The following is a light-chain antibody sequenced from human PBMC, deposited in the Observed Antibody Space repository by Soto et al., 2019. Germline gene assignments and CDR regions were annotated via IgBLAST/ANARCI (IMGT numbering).Light chain of an antibody. CDR3: QQYESSPTT. CDR2: GAS. V-gene: IGKV3-20*01. CDR1: QSVSSTY. J-gene: IGKJ4*01. Sequence: EIVLTQSPGTLSLSPGERATLSCRASQSVSSTYLAWYQQKPGQAPRLLIYGASSRATGIPDRFSGSGSGTDFTLTISRLEPKDFAVYYCQQYESSPTTFGGGTKVEIK.